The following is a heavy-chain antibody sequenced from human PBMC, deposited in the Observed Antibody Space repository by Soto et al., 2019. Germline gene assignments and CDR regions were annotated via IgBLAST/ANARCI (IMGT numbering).Heavy chain of an antibody. V-gene: IGHV4-31*03. D-gene: IGHD6-13*01. CDR1: GASVSSDGYY. CDR2: ISHSGIT. CDR3: AAAWSSSLLLQC. J-gene: IGHJ4*02. Sequence: SETLSLPCRVSGASVSSDGYYWTWLRQYSGGGLEFIGYISHSGITYHNPSRQSRPTLSVDTSKNHFSLDLRFVTVADTAIYYSAAAWSSSLLLQCWDQVTLVTVSS.